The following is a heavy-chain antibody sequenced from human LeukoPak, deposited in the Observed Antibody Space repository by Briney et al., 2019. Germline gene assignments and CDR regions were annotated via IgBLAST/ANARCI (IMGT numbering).Heavy chain of an antibody. V-gene: IGHV1-18*01. CDR1: GYTFTSYG. D-gene: IGHD3-22*01. Sequence: ASVKVSCKASGYTFTSYGISWVRQAPGQGLERMGWISAYNGNTNYAQKLQGRVTMTTDTSTSTAYMELRSLRSDDTAVYYCAREGSDYYDSSGYYLTGPYFDYWGQGTLVTVSS. CDR3: AREGSDYYDSSGYYLTGPYFDY. CDR2: ISAYNGNT. J-gene: IGHJ4*02.